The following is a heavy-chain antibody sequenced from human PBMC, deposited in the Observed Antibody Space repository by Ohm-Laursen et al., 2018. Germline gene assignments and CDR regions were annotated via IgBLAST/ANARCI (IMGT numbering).Heavy chain of an antibody. CDR2: IKQDGSQK. V-gene: IGHV3-7*01. D-gene: IGHD6-19*01. Sequence: SLRLSCAATGFTFSSFWMSWVRQAPGKGLEWVANIKQDGSQKNYVDSVKGRFTISRDSTKSSLYLQMYDLRAEDTAVYYCARDFGWGWDYWGQGSLVTVSS. CDR3: ARDFGWGWDY. CDR1: GFTFSSFW. J-gene: IGHJ4*02.